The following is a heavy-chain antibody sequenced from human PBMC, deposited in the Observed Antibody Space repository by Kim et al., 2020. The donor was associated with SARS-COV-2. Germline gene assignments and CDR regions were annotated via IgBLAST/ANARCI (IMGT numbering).Heavy chain of an antibody. Sequence: GGSLRLSCVASGFNFETYGMHWLRQAPGKGLEWVAIIWYDGSQNYYRESVKGRFTISRDNSNNLLYLQMNNLRVEDAAMYYCVRDMWNGDGAFFDPWGQGALVTVSS. V-gene: IGHV3-33*01. CDR1: GFNFETYG. CDR3: VRDMWNGDGAFFDP. D-gene: IGHD7-27*01. J-gene: IGHJ5*02. CDR2: IWYDGSQN.